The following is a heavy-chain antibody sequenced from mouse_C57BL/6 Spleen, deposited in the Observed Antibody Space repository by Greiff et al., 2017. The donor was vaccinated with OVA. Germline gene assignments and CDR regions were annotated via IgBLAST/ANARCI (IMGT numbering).Heavy chain of an antibody. CDR1: GYTFTDYY. CDR2: IFPGSGST. Sequence: QVQLQQSGPELVKPGASVKISCKASGYTFTDYYINWVKQRPGQGLEWIGWIFPGSGSTYYNEKFKGKATLTVDKSASTAYMLLSSLTSEDSAVYFCARLPDYYGSSLYYCDDGGQGTTLTVSS. CDR3: ARLPDYYGSSLYYCDD. V-gene: IGHV1-75*01. J-gene: IGHJ2*01. D-gene: IGHD1-1*01.